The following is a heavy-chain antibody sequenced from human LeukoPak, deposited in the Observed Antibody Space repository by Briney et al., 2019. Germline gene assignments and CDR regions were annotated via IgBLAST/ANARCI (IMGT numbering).Heavy chain of an antibody. J-gene: IGHJ4*02. Sequence: GGSLRLSCTASGFSFSSYTMNWVRQAPGKGLEWVSSISSSSIYIYYADSVKGRFTISRDSAKNSLYLQMNSLRGEDTAVYYCARVGYTYGSDYWGQGTLVTVSS. CDR2: ISSSSIYI. V-gene: IGHV3-21*01. D-gene: IGHD5-18*01. CDR1: GFSFSSYT. CDR3: ARVGYTYGSDY.